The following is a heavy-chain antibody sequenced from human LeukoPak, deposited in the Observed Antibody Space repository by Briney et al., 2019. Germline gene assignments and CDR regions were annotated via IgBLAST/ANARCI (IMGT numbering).Heavy chain of an antibody. V-gene: IGHV3-21*01. J-gene: IGHJ4*02. D-gene: IGHD3-22*01. Sequence: GGSLRHSCAASGFTFSSYSMNWVRQAPGKGLEWVSSISSSSSYIYYADSVKGRFTISRDNAKNSLYLQMNSLRAEDTAVYYCARRYYYDSSGYYYVDDYWGQGTLVTVSS. CDR1: GFTFSSYS. CDR2: ISSSSSYI. CDR3: ARRYYYDSSGYYYVDDY.